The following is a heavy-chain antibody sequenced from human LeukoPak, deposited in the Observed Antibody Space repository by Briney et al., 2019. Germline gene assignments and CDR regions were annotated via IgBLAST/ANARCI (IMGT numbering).Heavy chain of an antibody. CDR1: ASTFTSYG. CDR3: ARDYWYSSRFGDYYYSMDV. CDR2: ISGYNGNT. J-gene: IGHJ6*03. D-gene: IGHD6-13*01. V-gene: IGHV1-18*01. Sequence: ASVKVSCKASASTFTSYGINWVRQAPGQGLEWMGWISGYNGNTHYAESLQGRVTMTTDTSTSTAYMELTSLRSGDTAVYYCARDYWYSSRFGDYYYSMDVWGKGTTVTVSS.